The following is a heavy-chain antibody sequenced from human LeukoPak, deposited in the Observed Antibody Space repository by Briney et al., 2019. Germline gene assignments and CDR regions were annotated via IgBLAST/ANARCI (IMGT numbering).Heavy chain of an antibody. CDR1: GFTFSSYW. D-gene: IGHD2-2*02. J-gene: IGHJ4*02. V-gene: IGHV3-30*18. CDR3: AKAPFAYCSSTSCYTGMDY. CDR2: ISYDESNK. Sequence: GGSLRLSCAASGFTFSSYWMSWVRQAPGKGLEWVAVISYDESNKYYADSVKGRFTISRDNSKNALYLQMNSLRAEDTAVYYCAKAPFAYCSSTSCYTGMDYWGQGTLVTVSS.